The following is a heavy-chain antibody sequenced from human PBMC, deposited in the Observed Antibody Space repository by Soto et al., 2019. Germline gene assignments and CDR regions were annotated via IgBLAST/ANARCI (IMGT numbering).Heavy chain of an antibody. J-gene: IGHJ4*02. CDR1: GYSFANYC. CDR3: ARGSSGFYDY. Sequence: GESLKISCKGSGYSFANYCIAWVRQMPGKGLEWMGIFYSGDSDTRYSPSFQGQVVISGDKSINTAYLQWTSLKASDTAMYYCARGSSGFYDYWGQGTLVTVSS. D-gene: IGHD6-19*01. CDR2: FYSGDSDT. V-gene: IGHV5-51*01.